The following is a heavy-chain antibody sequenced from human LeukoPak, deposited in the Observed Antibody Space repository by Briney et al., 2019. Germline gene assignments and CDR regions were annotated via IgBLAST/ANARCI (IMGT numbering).Heavy chain of an antibody. CDR1: GFTFSSYG. V-gene: IGHV3-33*01. D-gene: IGHD6-13*01. J-gene: IGHJ4*02. CDR3: ARDRGYTGTAFDY. CDR2: IWYDGSNK. Sequence: PGGSLRLSCAASGFTFSSYGMHWVRQAPGKGLEWVAVIWYDGSNKYYADSVKGRFTISRDNSKNTLYLQMNSLRAEDTAVYYCARDRGYTGTAFDYWGQGTLVTVSS.